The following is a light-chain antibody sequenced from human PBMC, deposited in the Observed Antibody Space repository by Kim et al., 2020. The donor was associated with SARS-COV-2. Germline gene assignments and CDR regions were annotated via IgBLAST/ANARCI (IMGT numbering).Light chain of an antibody. CDR3: QQYDLLPYT. CDR2: DAV. J-gene: IGKJ2*01. CDR1: QDIRKF. V-gene: IGKV1-33*01. Sequence: ASAGETVTITCQASQDIRKFLNWFQQKPGKAPNLLFYDAVDLQTGVPSRFSGHGSGTHFTFTIRSLQPEDVATYFCQQYDLLPYTFGQGTKLEI.